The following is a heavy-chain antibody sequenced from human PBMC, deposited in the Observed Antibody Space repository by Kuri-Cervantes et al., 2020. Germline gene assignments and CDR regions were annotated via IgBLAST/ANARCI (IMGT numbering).Heavy chain of an antibody. Sequence: SETLFLTCTVSGGSVSSGSYYWSWIRQPPGKGLEWIGYIYYSGSTNYNPSLKSRVTISVDTSKNQFSLKLSSVTAADTAVYYCARLRRDGYNFAYFDYWGQGTLVTVSS. J-gene: IGHJ4*02. D-gene: IGHD5-24*01. CDR1: GGSVSSGSYY. CDR2: IYYSGST. V-gene: IGHV4-61*01. CDR3: ARLRRDGYNFAYFDY.